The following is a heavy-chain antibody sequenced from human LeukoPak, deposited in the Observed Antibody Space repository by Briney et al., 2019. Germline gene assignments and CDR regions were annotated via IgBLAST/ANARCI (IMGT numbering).Heavy chain of an antibody. V-gene: IGHV4-4*02. Sequence: SETLSLTCGVSGGSVINTNWWTWVRQPPGKGLEWIGEVHLDGRTNYNPSLESRLTMSVDVSENQVSLKLTSVTAADTAVYYCAREGGFYRPLDYSGQGTLVAVSS. J-gene: IGHJ4*02. CDR2: VHLDGRT. CDR1: GGSVINTNW. D-gene: IGHD3-3*01. CDR3: AREGGFYRPLDY.